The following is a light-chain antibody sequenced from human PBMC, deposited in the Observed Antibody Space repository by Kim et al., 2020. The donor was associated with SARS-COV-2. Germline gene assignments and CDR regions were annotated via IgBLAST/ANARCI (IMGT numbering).Light chain of an antibody. CDR2: AAS. CDR3: QQYYSYPQT. Sequence: ASTGDRVTITCRASQGISSYLAWYQQKPGKAPKLLIYAASTLQSGVPSRFSGSGSGTDFTLTISCLQSEDFATYYCQQYYSYPQTFGQGTKLEI. CDR1: QGISSY. V-gene: IGKV1-8*01. J-gene: IGKJ2*01.